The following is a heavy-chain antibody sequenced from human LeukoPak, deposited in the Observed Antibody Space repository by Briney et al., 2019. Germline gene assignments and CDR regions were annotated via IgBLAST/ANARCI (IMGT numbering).Heavy chain of an antibody. CDR2: ISGSGGST. CDR3: ARGEYYDFWSGYYSLYFDY. D-gene: IGHD3-3*01. Sequence: GTLRLSCAASGFTFSSYGMSWVRQAPGKGLEWVSAISGSGGSTYYADSVKGRFTISRDNSKNTLYLQMNSLRAEDTAVYYCARGEYYDFWSGYYSLYFDYWGQGTLVTVSS. V-gene: IGHV3-23*01. CDR1: GFTFSSYG. J-gene: IGHJ4*02.